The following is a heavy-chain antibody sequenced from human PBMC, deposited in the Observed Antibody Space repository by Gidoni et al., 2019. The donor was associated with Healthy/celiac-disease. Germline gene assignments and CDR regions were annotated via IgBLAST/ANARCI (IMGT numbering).Heavy chain of an antibody. J-gene: IGHJ4*02. D-gene: IGHD3-10*01. CDR1: GFTFSSDA. CDR3: ARDIGREMVRGAPY. V-gene: IGHV3-30-3*01. CDR2: ISYEGSNK. Sequence: QVQLVASGGGVVQPGRSLRPSCADHGFTFSSDAMHWVRQVPGKGLEWVAVISYEGSNKYYADSVKGRFTISRDNSKNTLYLQMNSLRAEDTAVYYGARDIGREMVRGAPYWGQGTLVTVSS.